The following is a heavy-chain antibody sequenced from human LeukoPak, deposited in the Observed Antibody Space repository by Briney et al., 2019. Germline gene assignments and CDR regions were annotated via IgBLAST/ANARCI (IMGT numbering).Heavy chain of an antibody. CDR1: GFTFSDYY. CDR3: AREENQLLSGTFYYYMDV. J-gene: IGHJ6*03. CDR2: IYTSGTS. Sequence: LRLSCAASGFTFSDYYMSWIRQPAGKGLEWIGRIYTSGTSYFNPSLKSRVTMSVDTSKNQFSLRLSSVTAADTAVYYCAREENQLLSGTFYYYMDVWGKGTTVTVSS. D-gene: IGHD2-2*01. V-gene: IGHV4-4*07.